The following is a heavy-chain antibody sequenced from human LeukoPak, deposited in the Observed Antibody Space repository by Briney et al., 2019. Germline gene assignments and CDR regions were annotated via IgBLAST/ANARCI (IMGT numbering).Heavy chain of an antibody. CDR2: IYHSGST. Sequence: TSETLSLTCAVSGRSISSGGYSWSWIRQPPGKGLEWIGYIYHSGSTYYNPSLKSRVTISVDRSKNQFSLKLSSVTAADTAVYYCARKSTCNLAIDYWGQGTLVTVSS. CDR3: ARKSTCNLAIDY. CDR1: GRSISSGGYS. V-gene: IGHV4-30-2*01. J-gene: IGHJ4*02. D-gene: IGHD3-16*01.